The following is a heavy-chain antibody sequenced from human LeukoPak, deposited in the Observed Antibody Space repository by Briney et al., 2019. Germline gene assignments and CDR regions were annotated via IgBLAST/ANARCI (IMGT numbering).Heavy chain of an antibody. CDR1: GGSISSYS. J-gene: IGHJ5*02. V-gene: IGHV4-34*01. D-gene: IGHD3-10*01. Sequence: SETLSLTCTVSGGSISSYSWTWIRQPPGKGLEWIGEINHSGSTNYNPSLKSRLTISVDTSKNQFSLKLSSVTAADTAVYYCAREGSGTAFDPWGQGTLVTVSS. CDR2: INHSGST. CDR3: AREGSGTAFDP.